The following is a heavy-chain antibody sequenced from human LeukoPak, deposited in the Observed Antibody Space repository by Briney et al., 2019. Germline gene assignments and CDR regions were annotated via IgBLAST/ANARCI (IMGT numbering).Heavy chain of an antibody. CDR2: ISSSSLSI. CDR1: GFTFGDFG. V-gene: IGHV3-48*01. CDR3: ARDATPTQLWFRGSFDY. D-gene: IGHD5-18*01. Sequence: PGGSLRLSCAASGFTFGDFGMTWVRQAPGKGLEWVSYISSSSLSIYYADSVKGRFTISRDNARNSLYLQMNSPRAEDTAMYYCARDATPTQLWFRGSFDYWGLGALVTVAS. J-gene: IGHJ4*02.